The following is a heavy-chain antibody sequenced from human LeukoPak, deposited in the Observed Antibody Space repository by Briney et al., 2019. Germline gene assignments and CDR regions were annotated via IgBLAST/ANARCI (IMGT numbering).Heavy chain of an antibody. CDR3: ARGHSYGYTDYFDY. CDR1: GGSISSYY. CDR2: IYYSGST. J-gene: IGHJ4*02. V-gene: IGHV4-59*01. Sequence: SETLSLTCTVSGGSISSYYWSWIRQPPGKGLEWIGYIYYSGSTNYNPSLKSRVTISVDTSKNQFSLKLSSVTAADTAVYYCARGHSYGYTDYFDYWGQGTPVTVSS. D-gene: IGHD5-18*01.